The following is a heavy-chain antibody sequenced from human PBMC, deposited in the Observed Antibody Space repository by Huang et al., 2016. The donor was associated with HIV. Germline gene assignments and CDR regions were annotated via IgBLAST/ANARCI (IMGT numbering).Heavy chain of an antibody. V-gene: IGHV4-34*01. D-gene: IGHD3-10*01. CDR3: ARDNYYYGSGSYYKPRWEYYFDY. CDR1: GGSFSYYY. Sequence: QVQLQQWGAGLLKPSETLSLTCAVYGGSFSYYYWSWIRQPPGKGLEWIGEINHSGSPHYNPSLKRRVTISVDTSKNQFSLKLSSVTAADTAVYYCARDNYYYGSGSYYKPRWEYYFDYWGQGTLVTVSS. CDR2: INHSGSP. J-gene: IGHJ4*02.